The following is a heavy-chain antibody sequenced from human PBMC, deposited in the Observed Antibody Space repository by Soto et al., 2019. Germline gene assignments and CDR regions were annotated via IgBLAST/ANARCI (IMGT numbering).Heavy chain of an antibody. J-gene: IGHJ3*02. V-gene: IGHV4-59*04. CDR1: GGSISTYY. CDR3: VRFYGNAFDI. CDR2: IYYSGTT. Sequence: PSETLSLTCTVSGGSISTYYWGWIRQPPGKGLSWIGNIYYSGTTDYNPSLKSRVSVSTDTSRNQLSLTLSSVTAADTAVYYCVRFYGNAFDIWGPGTLVTVSS. D-gene: IGHD3-10*01.